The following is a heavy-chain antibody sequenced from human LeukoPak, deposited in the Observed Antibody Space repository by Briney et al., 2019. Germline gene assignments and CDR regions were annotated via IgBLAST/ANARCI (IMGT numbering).Heavy chain of an antibody. CDR3: ARSQATGGMDV. CDR2: VNGGNGNT. CDR1: EYSFTNYA. V-gene: IGHV1-3*01. J-gene: IGHJ6*02. Sequence: ASVKVSCKAPEYSFTNYAIHWVRQAPGQRLEWMGWVNGGNGNTKYSQNFQGRVTITRDTSASTAYMELSSLTSEDTAVYYGARSQATGGMDVWGQGTTVTVSS.